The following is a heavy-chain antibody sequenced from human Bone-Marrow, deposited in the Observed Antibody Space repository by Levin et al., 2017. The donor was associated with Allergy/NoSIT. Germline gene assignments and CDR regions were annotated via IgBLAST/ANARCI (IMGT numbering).Heavy chain of an antibody. CDR2: IRTKEYGGTT. CDR1: VFPFFAFV. J-gene: IGHJ6*02. Sequence: SLLLSFPSSVFPFFAFVLSWFRQAPGKGLEWVGFIRTKEYGGTTKYAASVKGRFPLSRDDSTSSADLQMSSMKIGDTALYDWTRGLPGIGVSGPDDYHGMDVWGQGTTVIVS. CDR3: TRGLPGIGVSGPDDYHGMDV. D-gene: IGHD6-19*01. V-gene: IGHV3-49*03.